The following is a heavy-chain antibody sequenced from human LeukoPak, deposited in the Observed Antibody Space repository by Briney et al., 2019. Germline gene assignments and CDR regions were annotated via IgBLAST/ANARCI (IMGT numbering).Heavy chain of an antibody. D-gene: IGHD1-26*01. V-gene: IGHV3-23*01. CDR1: GFTFSSYG. CDR2: ISGSGGST. Sequence: GGTLRLSCAASGFTFSSYGMSWVRQAPGKGLEWVSAISGSGGSTYYADSVKGRFTISRDNSKNTLYLQMNSLRAEDTAVYYCAKVGYSGSFYPPLDYWGQGTLVTVSS. CDR3: AKVGYSGSFYPPLDY. J-gene: IGHJ4*02.